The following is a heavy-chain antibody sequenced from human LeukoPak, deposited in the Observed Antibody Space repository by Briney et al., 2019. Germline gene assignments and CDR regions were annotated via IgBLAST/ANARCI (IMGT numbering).Heavy chain of an antibody. D-gene: IGHD3-10*01. V-gene: IGHV3-30*04. CDR3: ARDQRDLRHYFGLGRRDWFDP. CDR1: GFTFSYYA. Sequence: GGSLRLSCAASGFTFSYYAMHWVRQAPGKGLEWVAVISSDGNNKYYSDSVKGRFTISRNNSKNTLYLQMNSLRADDTAVYYCARDQRDLRHYFGLGRRDWFDPWGQGTLVTVSS. CDR2: ISSDGNNK. J-gene: IGHJ5*02.